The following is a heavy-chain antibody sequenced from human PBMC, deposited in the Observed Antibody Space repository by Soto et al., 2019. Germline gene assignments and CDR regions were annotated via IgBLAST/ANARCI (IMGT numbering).Heavy chain of an antibody. CDR3: ARGERPHVFFRKNWFDP. V-gene: IGHV4-34*01. CDR1: GGSLSGYY. Sequence: PSETLSLTCAVYGGSLSGYYWSWIRQPPGKGLEWIGEISHSGSTNYNPTLKSRVTISIDMSKNQFSLKVSSVTAADTAVYYCARGERPHVFFRKNWFDPWGQGTLVTVSS. J-gene: IGHJ5*02. D-gene: IGHD2-21*01. CDR2: ISHSGST.